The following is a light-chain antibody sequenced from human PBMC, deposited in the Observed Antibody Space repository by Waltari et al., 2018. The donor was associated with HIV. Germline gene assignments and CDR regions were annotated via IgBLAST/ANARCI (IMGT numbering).Light chain of an antibody. CDR1: SSDVGGYNY. V-gene: IGLV2-14*01. CDR3: SSFRSGSTLVV. Sequence: QSALTQPVSVSGSPGQSITISCTGTSSDVGGYNYVSWYQQYPGKAPKLMIYEVSYRPSGVSNRFSGSKSGNTASLTISGLQAEDEAEYYCSSFRSGSTLVVFGGGTKLTVL. J-gene: IGLJ2*01. CDR2: EVS.